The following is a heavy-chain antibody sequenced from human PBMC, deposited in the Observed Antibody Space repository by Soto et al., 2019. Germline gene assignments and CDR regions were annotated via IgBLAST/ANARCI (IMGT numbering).Heavy chain of an antibody. D-gene: IGHD3-22*01. J-gene: IGHJ6*02. Sequence: QVQLQQWGAGLLKPSETLSLTCAVYGGSFSGYYWSWIRQPPGKGLEWIGEINHSGSTNYNPSLKGRVTISVDTSKNQFSLKLSSVTAADTAVYYCARDRYYYDSSGYYYRGGGMDVWGQGTTVTVSS. CDR1: GGSFSGYY. CDR2: INHSGST. CDR3: ARDRYYYDSSGYYYRGGGMDV. V-gene: IGHV4-34*01.